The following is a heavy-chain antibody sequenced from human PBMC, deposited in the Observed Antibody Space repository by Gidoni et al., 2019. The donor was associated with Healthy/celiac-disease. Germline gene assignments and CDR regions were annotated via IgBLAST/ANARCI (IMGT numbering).Heavy chain of an antibody. J-gene: IGHJ5*02. Sequence: QLQLQESGPGLVKPSETLSLTCTVSGGSISSSSYYWGWIRQPPGKGLEWIGSIYYSGSTYYNPSLKSRVTISVDTSKNQFSLKLSSVTAADTAVYYCARIPWDDSLPYSGGVGWFDPWGQGTLVTVSS. D-gene: IGHD1-26*01. V-gene: IGHV4-39*01. CDR2: IYYSGST. CDR1: GGSISSSSYY. CDR3: ARIPWDDSLPYSGGVGWFDP.